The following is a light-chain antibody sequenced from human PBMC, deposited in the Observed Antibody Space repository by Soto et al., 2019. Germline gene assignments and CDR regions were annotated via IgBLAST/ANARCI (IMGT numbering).Light chain of an antibody. V-gene: IGKV3-20*01. Sequence: EIVLTQSPSTLSLSPGERVTLSCRASQSVSSSLAWYQQKPGQAPRLLIYDASNRATGIPDRFSGNGSGTDFTLTISRLEPEDFVVYYCQRYGSSPPYTFGQGTKVDIK. CDR2: DAS. CDR1: QSVSSS. CDR3: QRYGSSPPYT. J-gene: IGKJ2*01.